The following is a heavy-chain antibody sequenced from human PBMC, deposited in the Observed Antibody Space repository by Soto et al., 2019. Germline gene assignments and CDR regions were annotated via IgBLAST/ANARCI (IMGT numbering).Heavy chain of an antibody. CDR3: ARDRPTGDYGDYVLAGSDAFDI. CDR1: GYTFTSYG. J-gene: IGHJ3*02. V-gene: IGHV1-18*01. D-gene: IGHD4-17*01. CDR2: ISAYNGNT. Sequence: GASVKVSCKASGYTFTSYGISWVRQAPGQGLEWMGWISAYNGNTNYAQKLQGRVTMTTDTSTSTAYMELRSLRSDDTAVYYCARDRPTGDYGDYVLAGSDAFDIWGQGTMVTVSS.